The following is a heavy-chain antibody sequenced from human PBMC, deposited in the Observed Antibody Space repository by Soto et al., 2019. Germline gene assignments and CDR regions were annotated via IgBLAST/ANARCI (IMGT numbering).Heavy chain of an antibody. CDR1: GFTFSSYA. J-gene: IGHJ3*02. CDR2: ISGGGGST. V-gene: IGHV3-23*01. Sequence: PGGSLRLSCAASGFTFSSYAMSWVRQAPGKGLEWVSTISGGGGSTYYADSVKGRVTTSRDNSKNTLYLQMNSLRAEDTAVYFCAKDDCSGGSCYPGAFDIWGQGTMVTVSS. D-gene: IGHD2-15*01. CDR3: AKDDCSGGSCYPGAFDI.